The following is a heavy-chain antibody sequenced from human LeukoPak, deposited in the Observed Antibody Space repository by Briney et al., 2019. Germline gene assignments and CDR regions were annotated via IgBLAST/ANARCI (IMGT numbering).Heavy chain of an antibody. Sequence: ASVKVSCKASGYTFTSYGISWVRQAPGQGLEWMGWISAYNGNTNYAQKLQGRVTMTTDTSTSTAYMELRSLRSDDTAVYYCARDSPAKCSTSCYAFDIWGQGTMVTVSS. CDR1: GYTFTSYG. D-gene: IGHD2-2*01. CDR3: ARDSPAKCSTSCYAFDI. V-gene: IGHV1-18*01. J-gene: IGHJ3*02. CDR2: ISAYNGNT.